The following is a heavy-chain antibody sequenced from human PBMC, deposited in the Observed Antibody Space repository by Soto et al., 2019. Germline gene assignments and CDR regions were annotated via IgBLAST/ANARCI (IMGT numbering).Heavy chain of an antibody. V-gene: IGHV5-51*01. D-gene: IGHD1-1*01. Sequence: GESLKISCKGSGYSFISYWIGWVRQMPGKGLEWMGIIYPGDSDTRYSPSFQGQVTIPADKSISTAYLQWSSLKASDTAMYYCARPPRVRPDTKDDAFDIWGQGTMVTVSS. CDR1: GYSFISYW. CDR3: ARPPRVRPDTKDDAFDI. CDR2: IYPGDSDT. J-gene: IGHJ3*02.